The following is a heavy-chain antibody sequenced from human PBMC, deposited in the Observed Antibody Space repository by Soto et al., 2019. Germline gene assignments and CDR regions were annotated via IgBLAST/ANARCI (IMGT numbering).Heavy chain of an antibody. CDR1: GYSFTSYW. D-gene: IGHD1-20*01. Sequence: PGESLKISCKGSGYSFTSYWIGWVRQVPGKGLEWMGIIYTGDSDTRYSPSFQGQVTISADKSISTAYLHMNSLTTEDTALYYCAKDKGIQGAGVDSWGRGTLVTVSS. J-gene: IGHJ4*02. CDR3: AKDKGIQGAGVDS. CDR2: IYTGDSDT. V-gene: IGHV5-51*01.